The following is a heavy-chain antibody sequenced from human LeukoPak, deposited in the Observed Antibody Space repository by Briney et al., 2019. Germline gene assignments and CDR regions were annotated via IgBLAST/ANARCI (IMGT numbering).Heavy chain of an antibody. J-gene: IGHJ5*02. CDR3: ARRSRYYGSGTNWFDP. CDR1: GYTFTSYD. D-gene: IGHD3-10*01. Sequence: ASVKVPCKASGYTFTSYDINWVRQATGQGLEWMGWMNPNSGNTGYAQKFQGRITMTRNTSISTAYMELSSLRSEDTAVYYCARRSRYYGSGTNWFDPWGQGTLVTVSS. CDR2: MNPNSGNT. V-gene: IGHV1-8*01.